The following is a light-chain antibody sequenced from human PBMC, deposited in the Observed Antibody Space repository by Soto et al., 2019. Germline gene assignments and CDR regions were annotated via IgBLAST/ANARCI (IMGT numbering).Light chain of an antibody. CDR1: SSDVGGYNY. Sequence: QSALTQPASVSGSPGQSITISCTGTSSDVGGYNYVSWYQQHPGKAPKLMIYEVSNRPSGVSNRFSGSKSGNTASLTISGLQAEDEADYYSSSYTSSSTYVFGTGTKVTDL. CDR3: SSYTSSSTYV. V-gene: IGLV2-14*01. J-gene: IGLJ1*01. CDR2: EVS.